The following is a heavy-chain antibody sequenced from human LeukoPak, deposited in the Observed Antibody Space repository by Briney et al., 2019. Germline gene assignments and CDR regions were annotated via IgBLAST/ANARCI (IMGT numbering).Heavy chain of an antibody. D-gene: IGHD1-26*01. CDR3: ARDLEEWEPGWDFDY. V-gene: IGHV3-33*08. J-gene: IGHJ4*02. CDR1: KFTFSNYG. Sequence: GGSLRLSCTASKFTFSNYGMQWVRQAPGKGLEWVAVIWYDGSNKYYADSVKGRFTISRDNSKNTLYLQMNSLRAEDTAVYYCARDLEEWEPGWDFDYWGQGTPVTVSS. CDR2: IWYDGSNK.